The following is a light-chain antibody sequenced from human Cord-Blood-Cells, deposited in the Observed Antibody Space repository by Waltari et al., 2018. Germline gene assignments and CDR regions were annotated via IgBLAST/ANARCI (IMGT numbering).Light chain of an antibody. CDR2: RHS. Sequence: QSVLTQPPSVSGAPGQRVTISCTGSSSNIGAGYDVHWYQQLPGTAPKLLIYRHSNRPSGVPDRFSGSRSGTSASLAITGLQAEDEADYYCQSYDSSLSGSVVFGGGTKLTVL. CDR1: SSNIGAGYD. V-gene: IGLV1-40*01. CDR3: QSYDSSLSGSVV. J-gene: IGLJ2*01.